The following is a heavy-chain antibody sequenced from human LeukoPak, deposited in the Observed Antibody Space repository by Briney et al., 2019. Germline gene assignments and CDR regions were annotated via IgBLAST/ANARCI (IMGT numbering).Heavy chain of an antibody. CDR2: ISSSGSTI. J-gene: IGHJ4*02. Sequence: GGSLRLSCAASGFTFSSYEMNWVPQAPGKGLEWVSYISSSGSTIYYADSVKGRFTISRDNAKNSLYLQMKSLRVEDTAVYYCAREKPELDYWGQGTLVTVSS. CDR3: AREKPELDY. CDR1: GFTFSSYE. V-gene: IGHV3-48*03.